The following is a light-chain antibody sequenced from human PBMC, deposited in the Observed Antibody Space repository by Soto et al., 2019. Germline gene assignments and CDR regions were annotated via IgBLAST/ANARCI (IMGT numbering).Light chain of an antibody. CDR3: QQYGSSPRT. CDR2: GAS. V-gene: IGKV3-20*01. CDR1: QSVSSGY. Sequence: EIVLTQSPGTLSLSPGERATPSCRASQSVSSGYVAWYQRKPGQPPRLLIYGASSRATGIPDRFSGSGSGTDFTLTISRLEPEDIAVYYCQQYGSSPRTFGQGTKVE. J-gene: IGKJ1*01.